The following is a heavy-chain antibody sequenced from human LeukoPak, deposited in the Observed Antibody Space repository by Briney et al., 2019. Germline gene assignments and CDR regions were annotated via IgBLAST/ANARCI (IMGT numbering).Heavy chain of an antibody. CDR2: ISYDGNNK. V-gene: IGHV3-30*18. J-gene: IGHJ4*02. Sequence: PGRSLRLSCAASGFTFSSYGMHWVRQAPGKGLEWVAAISYDGNNKYYADSVKGRLTISRDNSKNTLYVQMNSLRAEDTAVYYCAKDGVEQWLAYYFDYWGQGTLVTVSP. D-gene: IGHD6-19*01. CDR1: GFTFSSYG. CDR3: AKDGVEQWLAYYFDY.